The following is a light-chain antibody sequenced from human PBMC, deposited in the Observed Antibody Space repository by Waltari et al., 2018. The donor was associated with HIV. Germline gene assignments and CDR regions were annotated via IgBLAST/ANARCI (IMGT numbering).Light chain of an antibody. Sequence: DIQLTQSPASLSASVGDRVTITCRASQAISNSIAWYQQRPGKAPRLLLVAGSRLEKGVTSRFIGSGSGTFFTLTITSLQPGDFATYYCQQYYSTTTWTFGQGTRVE. CDR3: QQYYSTTTWT. V-gene: IGKV1-NL1*01. CDR2: AGS. J-gene: IGKJ1*01. CDR1: QAISNS.